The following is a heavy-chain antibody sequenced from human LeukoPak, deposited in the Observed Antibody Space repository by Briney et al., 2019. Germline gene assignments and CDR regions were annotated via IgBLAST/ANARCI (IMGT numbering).Heavy chain of an antibody. CDR3: ARGRNWQTFYHYYMDV. D-gene: IGHD1-14*01. CDR2: INHGGVT. Sequence: SETLSLTCGVSGGSFSGHYWTWLRQTPGKGLEWMGEINHGGVTNYNPSLKSRVSISIATSTNEISLNMSSVTAADTGIYYCARGRNWQTFYHYYMDVWGKGATVTVS. V-gene: IGHV4-34*01. CDR1: GGSFSGHY. J-gene: IGHJ6*03.